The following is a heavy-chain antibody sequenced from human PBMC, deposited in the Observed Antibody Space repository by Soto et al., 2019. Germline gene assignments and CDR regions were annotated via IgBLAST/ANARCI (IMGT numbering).Heavy chain of an antibody. CDR1: GVSISNYY. CDR2: THYSGST. CDR3: ARDLWGYCGTDCYPMDV. D-gene: IGHD2-21*02. J-gene: IGHJ6*02. V-gene: IGHV4-59*01. Sequence: PSETLSLTCTVSGVSISNYYWTWIRQPPGKGLEWIGYTHYSGSTTYNSYLKSRVTISVDMSKNQVSLKLNSVTAADTAVYYCARDLWGYCGTDCYPMDVWGQGTTVTVSS.